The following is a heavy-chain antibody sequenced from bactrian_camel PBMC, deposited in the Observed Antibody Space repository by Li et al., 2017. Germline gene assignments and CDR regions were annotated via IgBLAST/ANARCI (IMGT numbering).Heavy chain of an antibody. CDR1: GFAFSSYG. Sequence: HVQLVESGGGLVQPGGSLRLSCAASGFAFSSYGMSWVRQAPGKGLEWVSGMRSDGSNTDYADSVKGRFTISRDNAKKTVDLQMNNLKFEDTAVYYCVGPYSTNWWPDFGYWGQGTQVTVS. CDR2: MRSDGSNT. CDR3: VGPYSTNWWPDFGY. V-gene: IGHV3S7*01. J-gene: IGHJ6*01. D-gene: IGHD7*01.